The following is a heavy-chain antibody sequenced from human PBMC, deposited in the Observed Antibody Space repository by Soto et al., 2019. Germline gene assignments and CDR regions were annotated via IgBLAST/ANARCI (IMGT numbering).Heavy chain of an antibody. Sequence: SETLSLTCTVSGGSISSDNYYWSWIRQPPGKGLEWIGYIYYSGSTYYNPSLKSRVIISIDTSKNQFSLKLSSVTAADTAVYYCASTSYFDNSGSAYWGQGTLVTVSS. CDR1: GGSISSDNYY. CDR2: IYYSGST. D-gene: IGHD3-22*01. V-gene: IGHV4-30-4*01. CDR3: ASTSYFDNSGSAY. J-gene: IGHJ4*02.